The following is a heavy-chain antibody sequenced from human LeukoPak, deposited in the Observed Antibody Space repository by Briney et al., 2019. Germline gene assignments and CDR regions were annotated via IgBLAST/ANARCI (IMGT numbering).Heavy chain of an antibody. V-gene: IGHV3-21*01. CDR2: ISSSSSYI. Sequence: GGSLRLSCAASGFTFSSYSMNWVRQAPGKGLEWVSSISSSSSYIYYADSVKGRFTISRDNAKNPLYLQMNSLRAEDTAVYYCARDWSSGYDYAFDYWGQGTLVTVSS. CDR3: ARDWSSGYDYAFDY. J-gene: IGHJ4*02. CDR1: GFTFSSYS. D-gene: IGHD5-12*01.